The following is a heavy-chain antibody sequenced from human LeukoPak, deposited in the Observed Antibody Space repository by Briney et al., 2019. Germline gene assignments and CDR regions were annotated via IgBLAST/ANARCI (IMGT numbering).Heavy chain of an antibody. V-gene: IGHV4-39*07. D-gene: IGHD3-3*01. CDR3: ARGPYDFWSEYYFDY. Sequence: SETLSLTCTVSGGSISSSSYYWGWIRQPPGKGLEWIGSIYYGGSTYYNPSLKSRVTILVDTSKNQFSLKLSSVTAADTAVYYCARGPYDFWSEYYFDYWGQGALVTVSS. CDR2: IYYGGST. CDR1: GGSISSSSYY. J-gene: IGHJ4*02.